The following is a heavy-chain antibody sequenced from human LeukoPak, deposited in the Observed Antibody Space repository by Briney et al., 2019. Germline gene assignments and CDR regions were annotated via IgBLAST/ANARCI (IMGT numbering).Heavy chain of an antibody. Sequence: GESLKISCKGSEYSFTTNWIGWVRQMPGKGLEWMGIIYPGNSDTRYRPSFQGQVTISVDKSVSIAYLQWSSLKASDTAMYYCARLIAVAGTGGLYYFDYWGQGTLVTVSS. CDR1: EYSFTTNW. CDR2: IYPGNSDT. J-gene: IGHJ4*02. CDR3: ARLIAVAGTGGLYYFDY. V-gene: IGHV5-51*01. D-gene: IGHD6-19*01.